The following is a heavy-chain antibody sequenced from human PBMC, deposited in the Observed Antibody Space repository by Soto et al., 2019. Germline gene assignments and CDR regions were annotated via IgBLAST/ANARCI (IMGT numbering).Heavy chain of an antibody. CDR3: AILTSYYYYGMDV. D-gene: IGHD3-10*01. J-gene: IGHJ6*02. V-gene: IGHV4-39*01. Sequence: SETLSLTCTVSGGSISSSSYYWGWIRQPPGKGLEWIGSIYYSGSTYYNPSLKSRVTISVDTSKNQFSLKLSSVTAADTAVYYCAILTSYYYYGMDVWGQGTTVT. CDR1: GGSISSSSYY. CDR2: IYYSGST.